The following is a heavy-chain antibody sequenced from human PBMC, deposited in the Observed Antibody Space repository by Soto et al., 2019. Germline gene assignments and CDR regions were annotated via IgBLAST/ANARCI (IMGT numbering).Heavy chain of an antibody. J-gene: IGHJ4*02. CDR1: GGSISSYY. CDR3: ARGLITGSHYSGGWYYFDS. V-gene: IGHV4-59*01. Sequence: SETLSLTCTVSGGSISSYYWSWIRQPPGKGLEWIGYIYYTGSTNYNPSLKSRVTISVDTSKNQFSLKLSSVTAADTAVYYCARGLITGSHYSGGWYYFDSWGQGTQVTVSS. CDR2: IYYTGST. D-gene: IGHD6-19*01.